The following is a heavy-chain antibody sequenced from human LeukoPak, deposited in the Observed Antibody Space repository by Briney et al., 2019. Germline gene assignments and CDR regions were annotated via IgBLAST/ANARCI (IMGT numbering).Heavy chain of an antibody. CDR3: AREGLWVYGEADRDY. CDR2: IYSGGST. D-gene: IGHD4-17*01. V-gene: IGHV3-53*01. CDR1: GFTVSSNY. J-gene: IGHJ4*02. Sequence: GGSLRLSCAASGFTVSSNYMGWVRQAPGKGLEWFSVIYSGGSTYYADSVKGRFTISRDNSKNTLYLQMNSLRAEDTAVYYCAREGLWVYGEADRDYWGQGTLVTVSS.